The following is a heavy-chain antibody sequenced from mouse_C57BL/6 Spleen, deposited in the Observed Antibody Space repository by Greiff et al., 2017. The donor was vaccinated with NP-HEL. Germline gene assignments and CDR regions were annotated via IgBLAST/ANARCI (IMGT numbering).Heavy chain of an antibody. CDR2: INPNNGGT. D-gene: IGHD1-1*01. CDR1: GYTFTDYN. CDR3: ARDLYYGSSLFAY. J-gene: IGHJ3*01. Sequence: VQLKQSGPELVKPGASVKMSCKASGYTFTDYNMHWVKQSHGKSLEWIGYINPNNGGTSYNQKFKGKATLTVNKSSSTAYMELRSLTSEDSAVYYCARDLYYGSSLFAYWGQGTLVTVSA. V-gene: IGHV1-22*01.